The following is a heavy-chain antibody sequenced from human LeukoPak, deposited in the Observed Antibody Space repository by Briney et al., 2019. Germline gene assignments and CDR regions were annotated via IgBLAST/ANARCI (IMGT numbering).Heavy chain of an antibody. V-gene: IGHV4-34*01. Sequence: SETLSLTCAVSGGSFSGYYWTWIRQPPGKGLEWIGEINHSGNANYNPSLKSRVTISLDMSENQFSLKLSSVTAADTAVYYCARVNSAWYGALDYWGQGTMVTVSS. D-gene: IGHD6-19*01. J-gene: IGHJ4*02. CDR1: GGSFSGYY. CDR3: ARVNSAWYGALDY. CDR2: INHSGNA.